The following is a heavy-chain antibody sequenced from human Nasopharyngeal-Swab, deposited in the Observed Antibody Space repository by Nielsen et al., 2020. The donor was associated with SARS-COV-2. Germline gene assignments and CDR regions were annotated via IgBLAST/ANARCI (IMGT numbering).Heavy chain of an antibody. CDR1: GYSFTSYW. J-gene: IGHJ6*02. Sequence: GGSLRLSCKGSGYSFTSYWIGWVRQMPGKGPEWMGIIYPGDSDTKYSPSFQGQVTISADKSISTAYLQWSSLKASDTAIYYCARHKRFGISRGHDYYYFGMDVWGQGTTVTVSS. D-gene: IGHD3-16*01. V-gene: IGHV5-51*01. CDR3: ARHKRFGISRGHDYYYFGMDV. CDR2: IYPGDSDT.